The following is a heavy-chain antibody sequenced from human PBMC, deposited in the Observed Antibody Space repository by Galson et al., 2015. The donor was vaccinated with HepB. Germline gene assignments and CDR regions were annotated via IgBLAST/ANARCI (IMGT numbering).Heavy chain of an antibody. CDR3: ARLGGYSSSYFDY. CDR1: GFTFSDYY. J-gene: IGHJ4*02. Sequence: SLRLSCAASGFTFSDYYMSWIRQAPGKGLEWVSYISSSSSYTNYADSVKGRFTTSRDNAKNSLYLQMNSLRAEDTAVYYCARLGGYSSSYFDYWGQGTLVTVSS. V-gene: IGHV3-11*03. CDR2: ISSSSSYT. D-gene: IGHD6-13*01.